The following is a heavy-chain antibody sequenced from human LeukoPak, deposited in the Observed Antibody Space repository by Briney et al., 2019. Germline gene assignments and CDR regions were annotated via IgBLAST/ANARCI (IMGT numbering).Heavy chain of an antibody. J-gene: IGHJ5*02. D-gene: IGHD2-15*01. CDR2: IIGSGGST. V-gene: IGHV3-23*01. Sequence: GSLRLSCAASGFTFNSYAMTWVRQAPGKGLEWVSTIIGSGGSTGYADSVKGRFTISRDNSKDTLFLQMDSLRVEDTAVYYCATFCSGGDCYSFAPWGQGTLVTVSS. CDR1: GFTFNSYA. CDR3: ATFCSGGDCYSFAP.